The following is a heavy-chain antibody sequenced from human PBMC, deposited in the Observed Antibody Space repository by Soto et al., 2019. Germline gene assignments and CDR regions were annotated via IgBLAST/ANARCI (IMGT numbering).Heavy chain of an antibody. CDR1: CFTFITYA. V-gene: IGHV3-23*01. CDR2: ISNSGDGT. J-gene: IGHJ4*02. CDR3: AKDRTVAARNFDY. Sequence: PGGSLILSCAASCFTFITYAMTWVRQAPGKGLEWVSLISNSGDGTYYADSVKGRFTISRDNSQRTLNLQMNSLRAEDSAVYYCAKDRTVAARNFDYWGQGTQVTVSS. D-gene: IGHD6-6*01.